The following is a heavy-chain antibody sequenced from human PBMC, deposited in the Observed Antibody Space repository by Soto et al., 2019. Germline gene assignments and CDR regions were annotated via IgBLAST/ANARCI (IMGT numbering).Heavy chain of an antibody. CDR1: GFTFSSYV. D-gene: IGHD6-13*01. J-gene: IGHJ4*02. Sequence: GGSLRLSWAASGFTFSSYVMHWVRQAPGKGLEWVAGIGGSGRKTYYADSVKGRFSISRDNSKNSLFLQMNSLSADDTAIYYCAKDGLSDSPSAIDYWGLGTLVTVSS. CDR3: AKDGLSDSPSAIDY. V-gene: IGHV3-23*01. CDR2: IGGSGRKT.